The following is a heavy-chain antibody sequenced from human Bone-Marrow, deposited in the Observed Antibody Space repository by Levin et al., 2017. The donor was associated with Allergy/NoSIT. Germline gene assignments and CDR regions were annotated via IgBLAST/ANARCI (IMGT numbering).Heavy chain of an antibody. J-gene: IGHJ3*02. CDR2: LFYTTNT. D-gene: IGHD5-18*01. V-gene: IGHV4-59*08. CDR3: ARHGYIYGQDAFDI. Sequence: SETLSLTCTVSGGSISSYYWSWIRQPPGKGLEYIGYLFYTTNTHYNPSLMSRVSFSVDTPKNQFSLRLTSVTAADTAVYYCARHGYIYGQDAFDIWGQGTMVTVSS. CDR1: GGSISSYY.